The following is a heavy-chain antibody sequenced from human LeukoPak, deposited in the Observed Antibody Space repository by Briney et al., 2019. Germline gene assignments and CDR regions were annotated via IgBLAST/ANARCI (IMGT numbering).Heavy chain of an antibody. J-gene: IGHJ4*02. CDR2: IGAYNGNT. Sequence: SVKVSCKASGYTFTTYGISWVRQAPGQGLEWMGWIGAYNGNTNYAQKLQGRVTMTTDTSTSTAYMELRSLRSDDTAVYFCARLRGYSGYDYPNYFDYWGQGTLVTVSS. CDR1: GYTFTTYG. CDR3: ARLRGYSGYDYPNYFDY. V-gene: IGHV1-18*04. D-gene: IGHD5-12*01.